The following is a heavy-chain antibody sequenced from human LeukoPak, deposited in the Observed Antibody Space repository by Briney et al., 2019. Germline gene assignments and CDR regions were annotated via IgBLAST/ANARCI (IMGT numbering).Heavy chain of an antibody. CDR2: IKQDGSEK. CDR3: ARDKTTAGGPVDY. V-gene: IGHV3-7*01. D-gene: IGHD6-13*01. J-gene: IGHJ4*02. CDR1: GFTFSSYW. Sequence: GGSLRLSCAASGFTFSSYWMCWVRQAPGKGLEWVANIKQDGSEKYYVDSMKGRFTISRDNAKNSLYLQMNSLRAEDTAVYYCARDKTTAGGPVDYWGQGTLVTVSS.